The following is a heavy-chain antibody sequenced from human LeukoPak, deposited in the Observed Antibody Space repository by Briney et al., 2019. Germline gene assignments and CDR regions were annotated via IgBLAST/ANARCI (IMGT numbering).Heavy chain of an antibody. Sequence: GRSLRLSCAASGFTFSSYGMHWVRQAPGKGLEWVAVIWYDGSNKYYADSVKGRFTISRDNSKNTLYLQMNSLRAEDTAVYYCAKDDVAGPFDYWGQGTLVTVSS. CDR2: IWYDGSNK. CDR1: GFTFSSYG. V-gene: IGHV3-33*06. CDR3: AKDDVAGPFDY. D-gene: IGHD6-19*01. J-gene: IGHJ4*02.